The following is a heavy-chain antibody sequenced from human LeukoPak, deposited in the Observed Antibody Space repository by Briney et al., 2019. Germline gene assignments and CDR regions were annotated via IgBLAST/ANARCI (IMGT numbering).Heavy chain of an antibody. CDR2: IKQDGSEK. V-gene: IGHV3-7*01. CDR3: ARPRGGLGD. Sequence: GGSLRLSCAASGLTFSSYWMSWVRQAPGKGLEWVANIKQDGSEKYYVGSVKGRFTISRDNAKNSLYLQMNSLRAEDTAVYYCARPRGGLGDWGQGTLVTVSS. CDR1: GLTFSSYW. J-gene: IGHJ4*02. D-gene: IGHD1-26*01.